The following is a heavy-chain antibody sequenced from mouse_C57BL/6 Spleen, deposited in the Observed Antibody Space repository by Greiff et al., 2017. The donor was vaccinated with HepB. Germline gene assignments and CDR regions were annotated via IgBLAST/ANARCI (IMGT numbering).Heavy chain of an antibody. V-gene: IGHV1-26*01. CDR2: INPNNGGT. D-gene: IGHD1-2*01. Sequence: EVQLQQSGPELVKPGASVKISCKASGYTFTDYYMNWVKQSHGKSLEWIGDINPNNGGTSYNQKFKGKATLTVDKSSSTAYMELRSLTSEDSAVYYCAREGHPITNAMDYWGQGTSVTVSS. J-gene: IGHJ4*01. CDR1: GYTFTDYY. CDR3: AREGHPITNAMDY.